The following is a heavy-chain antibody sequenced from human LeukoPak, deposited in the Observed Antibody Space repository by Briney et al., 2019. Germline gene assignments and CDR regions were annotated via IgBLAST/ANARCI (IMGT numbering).Heavy chain of an antibody. CDR1: GGSISGSY. Sequence: PSETLSLTCTVSGGSISGSYWSWIRQPPGKGLEWIAYMYNSGSTNYNPSLKSRVTISVDTSKNQFSLKLSSVTAADTAVYYCARDSPTCGGDCYLFDYWGQGTLVTVSS. J-gene: IGHJ4*02. D-gene: IGHD2-21*01. V-gene: IGHV4-4*08. CDR2: MYNSGST. CDR3: ARDSPTCGGDCYLFDY.